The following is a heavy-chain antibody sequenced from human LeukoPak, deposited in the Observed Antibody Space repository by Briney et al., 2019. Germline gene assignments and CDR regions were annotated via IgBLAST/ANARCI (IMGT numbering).Heavy chain of an antibody. V-gene: IGHV4-34*01. Sequence: PSETLSLTCAVYGGSFSGYYWSWIRQPPGKGLEWMGEINHSGSTNYNPSLKSRVTISVDTSKNQFSLKLSSVTAADTAVYYCARGLAYYDFWSGYSRYFDYWGQGTLVTVSS. CDR1: GGSFSGYY. CDR2: INHSGST. CDR3: ARGLAYYDFWSGYSRYFDY. J-gene: IGHJ4*02. D-gene: IGHD3-3*01.